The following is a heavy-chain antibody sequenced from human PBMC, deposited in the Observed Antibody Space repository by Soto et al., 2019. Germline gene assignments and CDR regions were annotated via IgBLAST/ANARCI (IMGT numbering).Heavy chain of an antibody. CDR3: AADATAWQQMVSSHY. J-gene: IGHJ4*02. Sequence: SVKVTCKASGFTFTSSAFQWVRQARGQRLEWIGWIAVGSGYTNYAQRFQDRVTLTRDMSTATTYMELSRLTSEDTAIYYCAADATAWQQMVSSHYSRQGTLVTVFS. CDR2: IAVGSGYT. V-gene: IGHV1-58*01. CDR1: GFTFTSSA. D-gene: IGHD2-8*01.